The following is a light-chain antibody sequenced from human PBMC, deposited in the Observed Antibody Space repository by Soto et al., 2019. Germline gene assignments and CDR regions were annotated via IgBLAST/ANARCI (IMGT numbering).Light chain of an antibody. Sequence: QSALTRPASVSGSPGQSITISCTGASSDVGDYNYVSWYQHHPGKAPKLLIYEVNNRPSGVSDRFSGSKSGNVASLTISWLQAEDEADYYCSSYTSSSTYVFGTGTKLTVL. V-gene: IGLV2-14*01. CDR2: EVN. J-gene: IGLJ1*01. CDR1: SSDVGDYNY. CDR3: SSYTSSSTYV.